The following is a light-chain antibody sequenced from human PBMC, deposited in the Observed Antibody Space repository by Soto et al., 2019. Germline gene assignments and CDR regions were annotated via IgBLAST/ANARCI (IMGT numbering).Light chain of an antibody. J-gene: IGLJ3*02. CDR1: SGSVSSDSY. V-gene: IGLV8-61*01. CDR2: NTN. Sequence: QTVVTQEPSFSVSPGRTVTLTCGLSSGSVSSDSYPSWYQQTPGQAPRTLIYNTNTRSSGVPDRFSGSILGNKAALTITGAQADDESDYYCALYMGSGIWVFGGGTKVTVL. CDR3: ALYMGSGIWV.